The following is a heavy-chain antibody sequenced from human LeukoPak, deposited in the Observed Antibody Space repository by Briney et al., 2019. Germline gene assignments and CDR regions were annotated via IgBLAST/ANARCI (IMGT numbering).Heavy chain of an antibody. D-gene: IGHD1-26*01. J-gene: IGHJ3*02. Sequence: SETLSLTCTVSAGSISSYYWSWNRQPAGKGLEWIGSIYTSGSTNYDPSLKSRVTMSADTSKNQFPRNLSSPTAAYTAEYYCGRWGPGSYSAIGAFDIWGQGTMVTVSS. CDR2: IYTSGST. CDR1: AGSISSYY. CDR3: GRWGPGSYSAIGAFDI. V-gene: IGHV4-4*07.